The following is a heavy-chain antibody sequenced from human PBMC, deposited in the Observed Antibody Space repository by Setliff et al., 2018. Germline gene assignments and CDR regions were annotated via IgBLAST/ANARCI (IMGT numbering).Heavy chain of an antibody. D-gene: IGHD1-26*01. CDR3: TTWNGRYSEY. CDR2: ISGNGDRT. V-gene: IGHV3-64*02. Sequence: GGSLRLSCAASGFIFSTLSMNWVRQAPGKGLEYVSAISGNGDRTYYGDSVKGRFTISRDNSKNTLYLQMGGLRAEDMAVYYCTTWNGRYSEYWGQGTLVTVSS. CDR1: GFIFSTLS. J-gene: IGHJ4*02.